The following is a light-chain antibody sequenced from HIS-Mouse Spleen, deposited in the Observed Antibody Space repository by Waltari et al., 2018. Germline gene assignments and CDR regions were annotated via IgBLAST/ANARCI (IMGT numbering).Light chain of an antibody. CDR2: KDS. CDR3: YSAADNNLGV. J-gene: IGLJ3*02. CDR1: VLAKKY. Sequence: SYELTQPSSVSVSPGQTARITCSGDVLAKKYALWFQQKPGQAPVLVIYKDSERPSGIPERFSGSSSGTTVTLTISGAQVEDEADYYCYSAADNNLGVFGGGTKLTVL. V-gene: IGLV3-27*01.